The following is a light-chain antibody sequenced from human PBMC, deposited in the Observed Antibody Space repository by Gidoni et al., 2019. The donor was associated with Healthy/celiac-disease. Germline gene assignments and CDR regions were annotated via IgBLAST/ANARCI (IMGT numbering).Light chain of an antibody. CDR2: GAS. CDR3: QQYGSSQYT. CDR1: QSVSSSY. Sequence: GTLSLSPGERATLSFRASQSVSSSYLAWYQQKPGQAPRLLIYGASSRATGIPDRFSGSGSGTDFTLTISRLEPEDFAVYYCQQYGSSQYTFGQGTKLEIK. V-gene: IGKV3-20*01. J-gene: IGKJ2*01.